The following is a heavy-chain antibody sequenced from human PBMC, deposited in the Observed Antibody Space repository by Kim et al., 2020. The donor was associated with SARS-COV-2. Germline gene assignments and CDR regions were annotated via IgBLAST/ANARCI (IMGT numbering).Heavy chain of an antibody. J-gene: IGHJ4*02. CDR2: ISSISRSI. Sequence: GGSLRLSCAASGFRFSNYEMNWVRQTPGKGLEWISYISSISRSIYYADSVRGRFPISRDNAKNSLYLQMNSLRAEDTAVYYCATPASTDGWYFDYWGRGTLVTVSS. CDR3: ATPASTDGWYFDY. D-gene: IGHD6-19*01. CDR1: GFRFSNYE. V-gene: IGHV3-48*03.